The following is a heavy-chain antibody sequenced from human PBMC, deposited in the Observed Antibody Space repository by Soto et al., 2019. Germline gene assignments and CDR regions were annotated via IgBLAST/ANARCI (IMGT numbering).Heavy chain of an antibody. J-gene: IGHJ6*02. CDR3: ALPPRDRNFYHGLAV. D-gene: IGHD3-22*01. CDR1: GGTFSKYA. Sequence: QVQLVQSGAELKKPGSSVKVSCKASGGTFSKYAISWVRQAPGQGLEWLGGIIPMFGTPNSAQKFQGRVTILADESTTTAYLELSSLSSADTAVYFCALPPRDRNFYHGLAVWGQGPTVTVSS. V-gene: IGHV1-69*01. CDR2: IIPMFGTP.